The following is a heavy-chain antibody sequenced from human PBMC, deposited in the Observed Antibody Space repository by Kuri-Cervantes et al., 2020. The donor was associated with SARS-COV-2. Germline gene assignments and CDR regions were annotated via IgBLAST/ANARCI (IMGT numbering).Heavy chain of an antibody. V-gene: IGHV3-74*03. CDR3: AKGRSYDRY. CDR1: GFTFSGYW. Sequence: GGSLRLSCAASGFTFSGYWIHWVRHAPGKGLVCVSRINPDGSYTKNADSVKGRFTISRDNSKHTLYKQMNSLRAEDTAVYYCAKGRSYDRYWGQGTLVTVSS. J-gene: IGHJ4*02. CDR2: INPDGSYT. D-gene: IGHD5-12*01.